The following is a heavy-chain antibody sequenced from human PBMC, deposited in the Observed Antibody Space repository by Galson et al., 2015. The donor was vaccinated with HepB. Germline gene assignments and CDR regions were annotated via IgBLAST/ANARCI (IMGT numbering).Heavy chain of an antibody. J-gene: IGHJ4*02. D-gene: IGHD6-19*01. CDR2: ISSSGGNT. CDR3: AKDSYNSGWYYFDY. CDR1: GFTFSTYA. V-gene: IGHV3-23*01. Sequence: SLRLSCAASGFTFSTYAMSWVRQAPGKGLEWVSGISSSGGNTYYADSMKGRFTISRDNSKNTLYLQMNSLRAEDTAVYYCAKDSYNSGWYYFDYWGQGALVTVSS.